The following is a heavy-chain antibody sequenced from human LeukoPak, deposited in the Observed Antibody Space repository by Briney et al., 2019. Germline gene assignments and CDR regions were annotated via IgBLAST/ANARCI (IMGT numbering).Heavy chain of an antibody. D-gene: IGHD6-13*01. CDR1: GYSFTAYY. CDR3: AREAGTDAFDI. CDR2: INPNSGGT. V-gene: IGHV1-2*02. Sequence: ASVKVSCKASGYSFTAYYMHWVRQAPGQGLEWMGWINPNSGGTNYAQKFQGRVTMTRDTSISTAYMELSRLRSDDTAVYYCAREAGTDAFDIWGQGTMVTVSS. J-gene: IGHJ3*02.